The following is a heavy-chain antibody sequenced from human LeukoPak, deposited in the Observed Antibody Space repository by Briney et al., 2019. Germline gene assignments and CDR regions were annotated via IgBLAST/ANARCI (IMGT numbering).Heavy chain of an antibody. J-gene: IGHJ4*02. D-gene: IGHD3-3*01. CDR2: ISSSSSYI. Sequence: GGSLRLSCAASGFTFSSYSMNWVRQAPGKGLEWVSSISSSSSYIYYADSVKGRFAISRDNAKNSLYLQMNSLRAEDTAVYYCAKSMSGLNDYWGQGTLVTVSS. CDR3: AKSMSGLNDY. V-gene: IGHV3-21*01. CDR1: GFTFSSYS.